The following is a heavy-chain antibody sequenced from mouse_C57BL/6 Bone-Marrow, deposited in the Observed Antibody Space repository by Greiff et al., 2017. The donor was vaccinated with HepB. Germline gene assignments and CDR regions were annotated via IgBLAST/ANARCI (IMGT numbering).Heavy chain of an antibody. J-gene: IGHJ3*01. CDR2: ISSGGSYT. CDR3: ANDYLFSY. D-gene: IGHD2-4*01. Sequence: EVQLVESGGDLVKPGGSLKLSCAASGFTFSSYGMSWVRQTPDKRLEWVATISSGGSYTYYPDSVKGRFTISRDNAKNTLYLQMSSLKSEDTAMYYWANDYLFSYWGQGTLVTVSA. CDR1: GFTFSSYG. V-gene: IGHV5-6*01.